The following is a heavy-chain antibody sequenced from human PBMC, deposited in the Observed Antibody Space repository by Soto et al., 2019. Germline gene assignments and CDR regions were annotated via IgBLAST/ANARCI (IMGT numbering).Heavy chain of an antibody. V-gene: IGHV1-18*01. CDR1: GYTFTSYG. D-gene: IGHD5-18*01. CDR3: ASSLLVGYGLEGESD. J-gene: IGHJ4*02. Sequence: QVQLVQSGAEVKKPGASVKVSCKASGYTFTSYGISWVRQAPGQGLEWMGWISAYNGNTNYAQKLQGRVAMTTDTSTCTAYMELRSLRSDDTAVYYCASSLLVGYGLEGESDWGQGTLVTVSS. CDR2: ISAYNGNT.